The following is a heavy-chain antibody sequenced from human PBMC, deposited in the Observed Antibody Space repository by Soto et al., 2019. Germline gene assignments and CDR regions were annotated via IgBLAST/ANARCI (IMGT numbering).Heavy chain of an antibody. CDR3: ARSQGYGDYVGY. J-gene: IGHJ4*02. CDR2: IYYSGST. CDR1: GGSISSYY. Sequence: QVQLQESGPGLVKPSETLSLTCTVSGGSISSYYWSWIRQPPGKGLEWIGYIYYSGSTNYNPSLKSRVTISVDTSKNQFSLKLSSVTAADTAVYYCARSQGYGDYVGYWGQGTLVTVSS. V-gene: IGHV4-59*01. D-gene: IGHD4-17*01.